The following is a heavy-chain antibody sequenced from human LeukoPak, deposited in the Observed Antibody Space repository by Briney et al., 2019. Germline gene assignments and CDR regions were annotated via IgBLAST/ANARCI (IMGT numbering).Heavy chain of an antibody. CDR1: GFTFSSYA. CDR2: TSGTGGST. CDR3: AKHGGFSYVYGHLE. V-gene: IGHV3-23*01. Sequence: GGSLRLSCVASGFTFSSYAMSWVRQAPGKGLEWVSGTSGTGGSTYYADSVKGRFTISRDNSKNTLYLQMNSLRADDTAVYYCAKHGGFSYVYGHLEWGQGTLVTVSS. J-gene: IGHJ4*02. D-gene: IGHD5-18*01.